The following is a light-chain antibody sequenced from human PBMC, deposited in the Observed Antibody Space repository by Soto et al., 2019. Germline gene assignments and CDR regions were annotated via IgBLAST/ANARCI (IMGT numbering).Light chain of an antibody. J-gene: IGKJ5*01. CDR3: QQRSNWRPRIT. V-gene: IGKV3-11*01. Sequence: EIVLTQSPATLSLSPGERATLSCRASQSVSSYLAWYQQKPGQAPRILIYDASNRATGIPSRFSGSGSGTDCSITISSLEPEDFAVYYWQQRSNWRPRITFGKGTRLEIK. CDR1: QSVSSY. CDR2: DAS.